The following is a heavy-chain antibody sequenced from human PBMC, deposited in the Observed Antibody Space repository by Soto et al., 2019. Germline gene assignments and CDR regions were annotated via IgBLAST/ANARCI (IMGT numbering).Heavy chain of an antibody. CDR1: GFTFSSYG. CDR2: IWYDGSNK. V-gene: IGHV3-33*01. Sequence: QVQLVESGGGVVQPGRSLRLSCAASGFTFSSYGIHWVRQAPGKGLEWVAVIWYDGSNKYYADSVKGRFTISRDNSKNTLYLQMNSLRAEDTAVYYCARGLGRDTGMAQSDYYAMDVWGQGTTVTVSS. D-gene: IGHD5-18*01. CDR3: ARGLGRDTGMAQSDYYAMDV. J-gene: IGHJ6*02.